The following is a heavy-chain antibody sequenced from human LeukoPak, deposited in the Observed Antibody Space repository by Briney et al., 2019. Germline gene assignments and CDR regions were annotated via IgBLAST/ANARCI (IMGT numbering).Heavy chain of an antibody. Sequence: SETLSLTCTVSGGSISSYYWSWIRQPPGKGLEWIGYICYSGSTNYNPSLKSRVTISVDTSKNQFSLKLSSVTAADTAVYYCARRPEYQLGAFDIWGQGTMVTVSS. CDR2: ICYSGST. CDR1: GGSISSYY. J-gene: IGHJ3*02. D-gene: IGHD2-2*01. CDR3: ARRPEYQLGAFDI. V-gene: IGHV4-59*01.